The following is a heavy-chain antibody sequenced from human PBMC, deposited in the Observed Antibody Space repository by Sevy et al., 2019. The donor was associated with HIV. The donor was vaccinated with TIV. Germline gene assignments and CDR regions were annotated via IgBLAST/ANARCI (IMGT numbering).Heavy chain of an antibody. V-gene: IGHV3-23*01. Sequence: GGSLSPPFAPSGSTFSTNPMSWVPRAPGRGLRWAQVFSGGGGATYSAESVKGRFTISRDNSKNTLYLQMNSLRAEDTAVYYCAKDAYYYDGSGYSMSQWYYGMDVWGQGTTVTVSS. J-gene: IGHJ6*02. CDR3: AKDAYYYDGSGYSMSQWYYGMDV. CDR1: GSTFSTNP. CDR2: FSGGGGAT. D-gene: IGHD3-22*01.